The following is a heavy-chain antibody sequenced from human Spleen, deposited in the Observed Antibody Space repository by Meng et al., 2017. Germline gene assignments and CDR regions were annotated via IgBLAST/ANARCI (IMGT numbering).Heavy chain of an antibody. D-gene: IGHD3-10*01. CDR1: GFTLSWYC. CDR3: AAENYYGSGLVDK. Sequence: GESLKISCAVSGFTLSWYCMNWVRQAPGKGLEWVAYISSSGSTTYYADSVKGRFTISRDNAKNSLYLQMHSLRAEDTAVYFCAAENYYGSGLVDKWGQGTLVTVSS. CDR2: ISSSGSTT. J-gene: IGHJ4*02. V-gene: IGHV3-48*04.